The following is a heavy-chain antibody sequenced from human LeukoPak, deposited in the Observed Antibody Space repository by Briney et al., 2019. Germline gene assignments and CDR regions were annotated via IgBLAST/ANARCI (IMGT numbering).Heavy chain of an antibody. J-gene: IGHJ4*02. CDR3: ANLVIQGRIPFDY. CDR2: VSASGVRT. Sequence: PGGSLRLSCAASGFTFSSYAMSWVRQSPGQGLEWVSAVSASGVRTYYADSVKGRFTISRDNSKNTLYLQMSSLRAEDTAVYYCANLVIQGRIPFDYWGQGTLVTVSS. V-gene: IGHV3-23*01. CDR1: GFTFSSYA. D-gene: IGHD2-21*01.